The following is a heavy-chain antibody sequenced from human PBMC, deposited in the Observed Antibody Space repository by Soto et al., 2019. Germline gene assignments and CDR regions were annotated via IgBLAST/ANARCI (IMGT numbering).Heavy chain of an antibody. CDR1: GFTFSSYA. CDR3: ARRGSGSYYDY. D-gene: IGHD1-26*01. V-gene: IGHV3-23*01. Sequence: EVRLLESGGGLVQPGGSLRLSCAASGFTFSSYAMRWVRQAPVKGLEWVSAISGSGGSTYYADSVKGRFTISRDNSKNTLNLQMNSLRAEDTAVYYCARRGSGSYYDYWGQGTLVTVSS. J-gene: IGHJ4*02. CDR2: ISGSGGST.